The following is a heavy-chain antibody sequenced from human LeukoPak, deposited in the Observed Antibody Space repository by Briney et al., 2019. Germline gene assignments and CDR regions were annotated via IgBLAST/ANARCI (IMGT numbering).Heavy chain of an antibody. V-gene: IGHV1-69*13. Sequence: ASVKVSCKASGGTFSSYAISWVRQAPGQGLEWMGGIIPIFGTANYAQKFQGRVTITADESTSTAYMELSSLRSEDTAAYYCTREGVYSPDGSGYHRDAFDIWGQGTVVTVSS. CDR3: TREGVYSPDGSGYHRDAFDI. J-gene: IGHJ3*02. CDR2: IIPIFGTA. CDR1: GGTFSSYA. D-gene: IGHD3-22*01.